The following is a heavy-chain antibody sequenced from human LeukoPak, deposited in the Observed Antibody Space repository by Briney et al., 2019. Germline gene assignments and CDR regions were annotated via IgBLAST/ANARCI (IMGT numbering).Heavy chain of an antibody. Sequence: PGGSLRLFCAVSGFTFDDYAMLWVRQAPGKGLEWVSGISWNSGSIGYADSVKGRFTISRDNAKNSLYLQMNSLRAEDMALYYCAKDNDKVVVSGAFDIWGQGTMVTVSS. CDR3: AKDNDKVVVSGAFDI. V-gene: IGHV3-9*03. CDR1: GFTFDDYA. CDR2: ISWNSGSI. J-gene: IGHJ3*02. D-gene: IGHD3-22*01.